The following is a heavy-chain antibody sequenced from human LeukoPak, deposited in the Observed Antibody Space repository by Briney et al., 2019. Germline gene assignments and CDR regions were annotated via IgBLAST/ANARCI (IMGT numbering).Heavy chain of an antibody. V-gene: IGHV1-2*02. CDR2: INPNSGGT. CDR3: ARGLIPTIVVVIYDAFDI. Sequence: ASVKVSCKASGYTFTGYYMHWARQAPGQGLEWMGWINPNSGGTNYAQKFQGRVTMTRDTSISTAYMELSRLRSDDTAVYYCARGLIPTIVVVIYDAFDIWGQGTMVTVSS. J-gene: IGHJ3*02. CDR1: GYTFTGYY. D-gene: IGHD3-22*01.